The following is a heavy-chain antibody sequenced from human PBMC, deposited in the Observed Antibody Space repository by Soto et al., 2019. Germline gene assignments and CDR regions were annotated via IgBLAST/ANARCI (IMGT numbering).Heavy chain of an antibody. D-gene: IGHD3-9*01. V-gene: IGHV4-61*01. CDR1: GGSVSSGRYY. CDR3: ARGYDILDS. Sequence: PSETLSLTCNVSGGSVSSGRYYWSWIRQPPGKGLEWIGYIYYSGTINNNPSLKSRTTISLDTSKNQFSLKLNSVTAADTAIYYCARGYDILDSWGQGTLVTGSS. CDR2: IYYSGTI. J-gene: IGHJ5*01.